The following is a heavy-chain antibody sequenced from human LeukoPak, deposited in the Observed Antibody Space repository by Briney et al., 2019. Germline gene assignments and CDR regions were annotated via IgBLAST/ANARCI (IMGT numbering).Heavy chain of an antibody. J-gene: IGHJ4*02. CDR3: AKDRGWERISGFFDY. CDR2: ISGSGGST. D-gene: IGHD1-26*01. Sequence: QPGRSLRLSCAASGFTFSSYAMHWVRQAPGKGLEWVSAISGSGGSTYYADSVKGRFTISRDNSKNTLYLQMNSLRAEDTAVYYCAKDRGWERISGFFDYWGQGTLVTVSS. V-gene: IGHV3-23*01. CDR1: GFTFSSYA.